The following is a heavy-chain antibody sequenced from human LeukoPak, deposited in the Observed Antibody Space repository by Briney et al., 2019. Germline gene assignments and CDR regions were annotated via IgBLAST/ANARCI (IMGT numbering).Heavy chain of an antibody. CDR2: ISSSSKYI. D-gene: IGHD1-1*01. V-gene: IGHV3-21*01. J-gene: IGHJ4*02. Sequence: PGGSLRLSCADSGFSFSSYSMNWVRQAPGKGLDWGSSISSSSKYIYYADSVKGRFTISRDNAKNSLYLQMNSLTVEDTAVYYCARSPQGTGSPADYWGQGTLVTVSS. CDR1: GFSFSSYS. CDR3: ARSPQGTGSPADY.